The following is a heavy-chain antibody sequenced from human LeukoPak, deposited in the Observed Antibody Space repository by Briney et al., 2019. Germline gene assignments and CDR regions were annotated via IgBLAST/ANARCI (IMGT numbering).Heavy chain of an antibody. Sequence: GGSLRLSCAASGFTFSSYAMSWVRQAPGKGLEWVSAISGSGGSTYYADSVKARFTISRDNSKNTLYLQMNSLRAEDTAVYYCAKESSSWYGGYYYYGMDVWGQGTTVTVSS. CDR1: GFTFSSYA. V-gene: IGHV3-23*01. J-gene: IGHJ6*02. CDR2: ISGSGGST. D-gene: IGHD6-13*01. CDR3: AKESSSWYGGYYYYGMDV.